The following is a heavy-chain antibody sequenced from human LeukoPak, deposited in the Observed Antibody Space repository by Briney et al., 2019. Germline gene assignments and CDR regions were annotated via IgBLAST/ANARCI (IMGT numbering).Heavy chain of an antibody. CDR3: ARDGWGIVPAAISTPYYYYMDV. D-gene: IGHD2-2*01. CDR2: IYSGGST. Sequence: GGSLRLSCAASGFTVSSNYMSWVRQAPGKGLEWVSVIYSGGSTYYADSVKGRFTISRDNSKSTLYLQMNSLRAEDTAVYYCARDGWGIVPAAISTPYYYYMDVWGKGTTVTVSS. CDR1: GFTVSSNY. J-gene: IGHJ6*03. V-gene: IGHV3-53*01.